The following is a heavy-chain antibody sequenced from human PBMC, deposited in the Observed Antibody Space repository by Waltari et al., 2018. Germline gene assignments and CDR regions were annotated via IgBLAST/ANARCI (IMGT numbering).Heavy chain of an antibody. Sequence: EVQLVESGGGLVQPGGSLRLSCAASGFTFSSYSMNWVRQAPGKGLEWVSYISSSSSTIYYADSVKGRFTISRDNAKNSLYLQMNSLRAEDTAVYYCARGDYYYYYYYMDVWGKGTTVTVSS. D-gene: IGHD4-17*01. J-gene: IGHJ6*03. CDR1: GFTFSSYS. CDR2: ISSSSSTI. V-gene: IGHV3-48*04. CDR3: ARGDYYYYYYYMDV.